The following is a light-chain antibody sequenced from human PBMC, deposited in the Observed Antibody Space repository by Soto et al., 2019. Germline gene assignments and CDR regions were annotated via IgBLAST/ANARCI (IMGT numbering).Light chain of an antibody. V-gene: IGKV1-39*01. CDR3: QQSSTAPFT. Sequence: DIQMTQSPSSLSASAGDRVTITCRASQSISSYLNWYQQKPGKAPKLLIFAASSLQSGVPSRFSGSGSRTDFTLTISSLQPEDFATYYCQQSSTAPFTFGPGTKADIK. CDR1: QSISSY. CDR2: AAS. J-gene: IGKJ3*01.